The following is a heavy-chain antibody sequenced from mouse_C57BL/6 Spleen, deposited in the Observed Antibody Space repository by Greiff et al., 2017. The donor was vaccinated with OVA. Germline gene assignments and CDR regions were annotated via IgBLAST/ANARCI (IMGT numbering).Heavy chain of an antibody. CDR1: GFTFSSYA. CDR2: ISSGGDYI. V-gene: IGHV5-9-1*02. CDR3: TRGDYGSSHWYFDV. Sequence: EVKLQESGEGLVKPGGSLKLSCAASGFTFSSYAMSWVRQTPEKRLEWVAYISSGGDYIYYADTVKGRFTISRDNARNTLYLQMSSLKSEDTAMYYCTRGDYGSSHWYFDVWGTGTTVSVSS. J-gene: IGHJ1*03. D-gene: IGHD1-1*01.